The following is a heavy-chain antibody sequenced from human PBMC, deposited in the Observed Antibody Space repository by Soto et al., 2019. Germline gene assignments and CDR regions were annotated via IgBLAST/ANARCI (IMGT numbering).Heavy chain of an antibody. Sequence: QVQLVESGGGVVQPGRSLRLSCAASGFTFSSYGMHWVRQAPGKGLEWVAVISYDGSNKYYADSVKGRFTISRDNSKNTLYLQLKSLRAEDTAVYYCAKDGWELLNYYFDYWGQGTLVTVSS. D-gene: IGHD1-26*01. CDR3: AKDGWELLNYYFDY. J-gene: IGHJ4*02. CDR2: ISYDGSNK. CDR1: GFTFSSYG. V-gene: IGHV3-30*18.